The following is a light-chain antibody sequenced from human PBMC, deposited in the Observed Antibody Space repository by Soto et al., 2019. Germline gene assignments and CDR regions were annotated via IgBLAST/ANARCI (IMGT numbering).Light chain of an antibody. V-gene: IGLV2-14*01. CDR1: SSDVGGYNY. CDR2: EVS. J-gene: IGLJ2*01. CDR3: SSYTSSSTLLV. Sequence: QSALTQPASVSGSPGQSITISCTGTSSDVGGYNYVSWYQQHPGKAPKLMIYEVSNRPSGVSNRFSGSKSGNTASLTISGLQAKDETDYHCSSYTSSSTLLVFGGATQLTVL.